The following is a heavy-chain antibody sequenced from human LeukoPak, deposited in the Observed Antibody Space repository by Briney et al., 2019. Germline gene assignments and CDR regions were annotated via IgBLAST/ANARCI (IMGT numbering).Heavy chain of an antibody. J-gene: IGHJ5*02. CDR3: ARQGISVTGGGGDFDP. D-gene: IGHD6-19*01. V-gene: IGHV4-39*01. CDR1: GGSISSSSYY. CDR2: FYYSGST. Sequence: SETLSLTCTVSGGSISSSSYYWAWIRQPPGKGLEWIGSFYYSGSTYYNPSLESRVTISVDTSKNQFSLKLSSVTAADTAVYYCARQGISVTGGGGDFDPWGQGTLVTVSS.